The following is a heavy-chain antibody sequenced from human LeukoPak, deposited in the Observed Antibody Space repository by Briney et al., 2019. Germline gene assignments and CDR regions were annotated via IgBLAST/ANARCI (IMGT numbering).Heavy chain of an antibody. CDR3: ARVSLYGDQGGWFDP. J-gene: IGHJ5*02. Sequence: PGGSLRLSCAASGFTFSSYWMHWVRQAPGKGLVWVSRINSDGSSTSYADSVRGRFTISRDNAKNSLYLQMNSLRAEDTAVYYCARVSLYGDQGGWFDPWGQGTLVTVSS. CDR1: GFTFSSYW. D-gene: IGHD4-17*01. CDR2: INSDGSST. V-gene: IGHV3-74*01.